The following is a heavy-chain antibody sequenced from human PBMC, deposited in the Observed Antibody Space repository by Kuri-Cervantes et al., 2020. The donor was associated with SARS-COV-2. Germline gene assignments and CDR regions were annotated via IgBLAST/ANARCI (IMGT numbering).Heavy chain of an antibody. V-gene: IGHV4-39*02. Sequence: SETLSLTCTVSGGSISSGSYYWGWIRQPPGRGLEWIGSIYHGGTTYYNPSLKSRVTISIDTSNNHFSLRLSSVTAADTAMYYCARRFWSGYYYWFDPWGQGILVTVSS. CDR3: ARRFWSGYYYWFDP. CDR1: GGSISSGSYY. D-gene: IGHD3-3*01. J-gene: IGHJ5*02. CDR2: IYHGGTT.